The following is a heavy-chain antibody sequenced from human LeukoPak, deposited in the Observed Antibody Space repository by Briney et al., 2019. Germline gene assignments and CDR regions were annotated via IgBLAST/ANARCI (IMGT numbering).Heavy chain of an antibody. CDR1: GYTFTSYD. CDR2: MNPNSGNT. CDR3: AIRYGSGEKYYYYYYMDV. D-gene: IGHD3-10*01. Sequence: ASVTVSCKASGYTFTSYDINWVRQATGQGLEGMGGMNPNSGNTGYAQKFQGRVTMTRNTSISTAYMELSSLRSEDTAVYYCAIRYGSGEKYYYYYYMDVWGKGTTVTVSS. V-gene: IGHV1-8*01. J-gene: IGHJ6*03.